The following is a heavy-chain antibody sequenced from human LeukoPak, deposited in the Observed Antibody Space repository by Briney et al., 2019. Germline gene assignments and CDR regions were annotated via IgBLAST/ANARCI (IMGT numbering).Heavy chain of an antibody. CDR3: ARGRSSTSRKGYMGRWFDP. J-gene: IGHJ5*02. CDR2: INHSGST. Sequence: SETLSLTCAAYGGSFSGYYWSWIRQPPGKGLEWIGEINHSGSTNYNPSLKSRVTISVDTSKNQFSLKLSSVTAADTAVYYCARGRSSTSRKGYMGRWFDPWGQGTLVTVSS. D-gene: IGHD2-2*01. V-gene: IGHV4-34*01. CDR1: GGSFSGYY.